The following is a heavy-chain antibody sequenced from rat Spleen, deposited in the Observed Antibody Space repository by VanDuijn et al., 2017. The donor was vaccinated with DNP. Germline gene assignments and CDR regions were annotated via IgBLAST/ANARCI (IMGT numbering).Heavy chain of an antibody. Sequence: EVQLVESDGGLVQPGRSLKLSCAASGFTFSDYAMAWVRQAPKKGLEWVATISPSGGSTYYRDSVKGRFTISRDNAKSTLYLQMSKLGSEDTAIYYCAKGPNYGGWSDYFDYWGQGVMVTVSS. CDR1: GFTFSDYA. J-gene: IGHJ2*01. CDR2: ISPSGGST. D-gene: IGHD1-11*01. V-gene: IGHV5-17*01. CDR3: AKGPNYGGWSDYFDY.